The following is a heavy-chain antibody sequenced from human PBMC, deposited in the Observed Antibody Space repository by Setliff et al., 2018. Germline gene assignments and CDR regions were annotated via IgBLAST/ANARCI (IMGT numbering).Heavy chain of an antibody. D-gene: IGHD3-10*01. CDR1: GHSIDSDSY. Sequence: SETLSLTCAVSGHSIDSDSYWGWIRQSPGKGLEWIGSLYRTANTYYNPAVRSRVTIPPDTPKNQFSLKLTSVTAADTAVYYCARQSGSGSSPYFDFWGQGTLVTVSS. CDR2: LYRTANT. J-gene: IGHJ4*02. V-gene: IGHV4-38-2*01. CDR3: ARQSGSGSSPYFDF.